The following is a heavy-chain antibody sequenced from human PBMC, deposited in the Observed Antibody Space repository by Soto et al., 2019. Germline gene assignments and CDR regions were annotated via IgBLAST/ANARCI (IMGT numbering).Heavy chain of an antibody. J-gene: IGHJ6*02. CDR3: ARDPEKFYGRDYYYYGMDV. Sequence: PGGSLRLSCAASGFTFSSYWMSWVRQAPGKGLEWVANIKQDGSEKYYVDSVKGRFTISRDNAKNSLYLQMNSLRAEDTAVYYCARDPEKFYGRDYYYYGMDVWGQGTTVTVSS. D-gene: IGHD1-26*01. CDR1: GFTFSSYW. CDR2: IKQDGSEK. V-gene: IGHV3-7*05.